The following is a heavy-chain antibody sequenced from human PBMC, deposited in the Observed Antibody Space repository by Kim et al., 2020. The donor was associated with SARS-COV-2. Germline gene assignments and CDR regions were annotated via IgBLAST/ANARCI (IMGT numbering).Heavy chain of an antibody. CDR2: IYWDDDK. Sequence: SGPTLVNPTQTLTLTCTFSGFSLSRSGVGVGWIRQPPGKALEWLALIYWDDDKRYSPSLKSRVTITKDTPKNQVVLTMTNMDPVDTATYYCAQYRDFTYGMDVWGQGTTVTVSS. CDR1: GFSLSRSGVG. J-gene: IGHJ6*02. D-gene: IGHD2-21*01. CDR3: AQYRDFTYGMDV. V-gene: IGHV2-5*02.